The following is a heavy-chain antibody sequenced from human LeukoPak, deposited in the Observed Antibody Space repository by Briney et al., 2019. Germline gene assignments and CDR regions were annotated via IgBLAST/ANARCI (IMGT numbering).Heavy chain of an antibody. Sequence: GGSLRLSCAASGFTFDDYAMHWVRQAPGKGLEWVSGISWNSGSIGYADSVKGRFTISRDNAKNSLYLQMNSLRAEDMALYYCAKDSGGDFWSGYYKGHAFDIWGQGTMVTVSS. J-gene: IGHJ3*02. CDR1: GFTFDDYA. CDR2: ISWNSGSI. D-gene: IGHD3-3*01. V-gene: IGHV3-9*03. CDR3: AKDSGGDFWSGYYKGHAFDI.